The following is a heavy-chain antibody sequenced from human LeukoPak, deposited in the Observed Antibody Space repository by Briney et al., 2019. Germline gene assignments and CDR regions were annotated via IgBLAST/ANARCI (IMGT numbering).Heavy chain of an antibody. J-gene: IGHJ4*02. Sequence: GGSLRLSCAASGFTFSSYGMHWVRQAPGKGLEWVAVISYDGSNKYYADSVKGRFTISRDNSKNTLYLQMNSLRAEDTAVYYCAKDKHSSGRTYHDYWGQGTLVTVSS. CDR1: GFTFSSYG. CDR3: AKDKHSSGRTYHDY. CDR2: ISYDGSNK. D-gene: IGHD3-22*01. V-gene: IGHV3-30*18.